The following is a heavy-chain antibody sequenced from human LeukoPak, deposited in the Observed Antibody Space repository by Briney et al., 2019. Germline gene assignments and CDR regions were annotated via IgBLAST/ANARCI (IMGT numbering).Heavy chain of an antibody. Sequence: GGSLRLSCAASGFTFSSYAMSWVRQAPGKGLEWVSAISGSGDSTYYADSVKGRFTISRVNSKNTLYLQMRAEDTAVYYCAKAERILLPDYWGQGTLVTVSS. CDR1: GFTFSSYA. V-gene: IGHV3-23*01. D-gene: IGHD2-15*01. J-gene: IGHJ4*02. CDR3: AKAERILLPDY. CDR2: ISGSGDST.